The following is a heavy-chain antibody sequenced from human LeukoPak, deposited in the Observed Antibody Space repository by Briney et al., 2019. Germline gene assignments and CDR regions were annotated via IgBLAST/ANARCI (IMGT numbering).Heavy chain of an antibody. D-gene: IGHD2-8*01. CDR1: GFTFDDYA. Sequence: PAGGSLRLSCAASGFTFDDYAMHWVRQAPGKGLEWVSGISWNSGSIGYADSVKGRFTISRDNAKNSLYLQMNSLRAEDTALYYCAKDSGDCTNGVCPGTDYWGQGTLVTVSS. CDR2: ISWNSGSI. J-gene: IGHJ4*02. CDR3: AKDSGDCTNGVCPGTDY. V-gene: IGHV3-9*01.